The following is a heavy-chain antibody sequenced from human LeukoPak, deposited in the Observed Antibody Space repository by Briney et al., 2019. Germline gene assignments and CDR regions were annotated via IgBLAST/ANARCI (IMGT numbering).Heavy chain of an antibody. D-gene: IGHD1-14*01. CDR3: ARCPDVFDY. Sequence: SETLSLTCAVYGGFFRGYYWSWIRQPPGKGLEWIGEINHSGSTNYNRSLKRRVTISVDTSKNQFSVKLSSVSAADTAVYYCARCPDVFDYWGQRTLVTVSS. V-gene: IGHV4-34*01. CDR1: GGFFRGYY. J-gene: IGHJ4*02. CDR2: INHSGST.